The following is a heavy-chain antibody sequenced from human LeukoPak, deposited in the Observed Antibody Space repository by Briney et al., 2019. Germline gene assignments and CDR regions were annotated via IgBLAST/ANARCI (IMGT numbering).Heavy chain of an antibody. CDR2: IYYSGST. V-gene: IGHV4-39*07. CDR1: GGSISSSSYY. CDR3: ATNYDSSGYCDY. J-gene: IGHJ4*02. D-gene: IGHD3-22*01. Sequence: SETLSLTCTVAGGSISSSSYYWGWIRRPPGKGLEWIGSIYYSGSTYYNPSLKSRVTVSVDTSKNQFSLKLSSVTAADTAVYYCATNYDSSGYCDYWGQGTLVTVSS.